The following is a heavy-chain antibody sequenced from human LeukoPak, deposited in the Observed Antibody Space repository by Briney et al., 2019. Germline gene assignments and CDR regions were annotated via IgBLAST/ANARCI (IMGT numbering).Heavy chain of an antibody. CDR2: IYYSGST. Sequence: TSETLSLTCAVYDESFSGYYWSWIRQPPGKGLEWIGYIYYSGSTNYNPSLKSRVTISVDTSKNQFSLKLSSVTAADTAVYYCARAASSSWFMYFQHWGQGTLVTVSS. CDR3: ARAASSSWFMYFQH. D-gene: IGHD6-13*01. V-gene: IGHV4-59*08. CDR1: DESFSGYY. J-gene: IGHJ1*01.